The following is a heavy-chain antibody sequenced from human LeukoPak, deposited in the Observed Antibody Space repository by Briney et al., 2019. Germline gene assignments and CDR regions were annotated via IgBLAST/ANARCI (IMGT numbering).Heavy chain of an antibody. J-gene: IGHJ5*02. CDR2: ISGIGVST. D-gene: IGHD2-15*01. CDR1: GFTFSSYA. V-gene: IGHV3-23*01. CDR3: AKVGYCSGGSCYWFDP. Sequence: GGSLRLSCAASGFTFSSYAMSWVRQAPGKGLEWVSAISGIGVSTYYEDSVKGRFTISRDNSKNTLYLQMNSLRAEDTAVYYCAKVGYCSGGSCYWFDPWGQGTLVTVSS.